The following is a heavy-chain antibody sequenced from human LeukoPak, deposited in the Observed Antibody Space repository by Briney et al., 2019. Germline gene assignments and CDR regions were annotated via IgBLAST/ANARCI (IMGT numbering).Heavy chain of an antibody. CDR2: INHSGST. CDR1: GGSFSGYY. J-gene: IGHJ4*02. CDR3: ARAVNDYSKFDY. V-gene: IGHV4-34*01. Sequence: PSETLSLTCAVYGGSFSGYYWSWIRQPPGKGLEWIGEINHSGSTNYNPSLKSRVTISVDTSKSQFSLKLSSVTAADTAVYYCARAVNDYSKFDYWGQGTLVTVSS. D-gene: IGHD4-11*01.